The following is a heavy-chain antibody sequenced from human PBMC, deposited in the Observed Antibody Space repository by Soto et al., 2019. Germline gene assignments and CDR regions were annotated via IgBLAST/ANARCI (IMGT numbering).Heavy chain of an antibody. Sequence: QITLKESGPTLVNPTQTLTLTCTFSGFSLSTSGVGVGWIRQPPGKALEWLALIYWDDDKRYSPSLKSRLTITKDTSKNQVVLTMTNMDPVDTATYYCAHRVSYGDYGTYYFDYWGQGTLVTVSS. CDR1: GFSLSTSGVG. CDR2: IYWDDDK. V-gene: IGHV2-5*02. J-gene: IGHJ4*02. CDR3: AHRVSYGDYGTYYFDY. D-gene: IGHD4-17*01.